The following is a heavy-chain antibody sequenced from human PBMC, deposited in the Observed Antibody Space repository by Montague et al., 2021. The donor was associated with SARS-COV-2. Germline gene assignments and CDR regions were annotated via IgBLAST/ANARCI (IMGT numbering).Heavy chain of an antibody. D-gene: IGHD6-19*01. J-gene: IGHJ4*02. CDR3: ARAVVDASGWYHFDY. V-gene: IGHV4-59*12. Sequence: SETLSLTCTVSGDSISRYYWGWIRQPPGKGLEWMGDHYNSGSTNXXPTLKSRIAMSVDTSEDQFSLKLFSVTAADTAVYYCARAVVDASGWYHFDYWGQGALVTVSS. CDR2: HYNSGST. CDR1: GDSISRYY.